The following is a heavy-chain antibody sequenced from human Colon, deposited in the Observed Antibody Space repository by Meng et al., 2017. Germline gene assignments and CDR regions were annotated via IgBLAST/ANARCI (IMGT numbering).Heavy chain of an antibody. CDR2: IYSGGST. Sequence: EVQLVGAGGGLVQPGGSLSLSCAASGFTVSSNYMSWVRQAPGKGLEWVSVIYSGGSTYYADSVKGRFTISRDNSKNTLYLQMNSLRAEDTAVYYCARELMLTFDPWGQGTLVTVSS. V-gene: IGHV3-66*02. J-gene: IGHJ5*02. D-gene: IGHD3-16*01. CDR1: GFTVSSNY. CDR3: ARELMLTFDP.